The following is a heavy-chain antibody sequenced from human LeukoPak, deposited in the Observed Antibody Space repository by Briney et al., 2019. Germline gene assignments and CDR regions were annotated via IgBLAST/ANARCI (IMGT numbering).Heavy chain of an antibody. D-gene: IGHD2-2*01. CDR2: ISSSSSYT. Sequence: GGSLRLSCAASGFTFSDYYMSWIRQAPGKGLEWVSYISSSSSYTNYADSVKGRFTISRDNAKNSLYLQMNSLRAEDTAVYYCARRYCTSISCTLDYWGQGTLVTVSS. V-gene: IGHV3-11*06. CDR3: ARRYCTSISCTLDY. CDR1: GFTFSDYY. J-gene: IGHJ4*02.